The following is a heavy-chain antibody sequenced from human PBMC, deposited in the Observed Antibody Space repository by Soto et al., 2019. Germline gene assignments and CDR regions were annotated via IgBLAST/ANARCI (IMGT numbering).Heavy chain of an antibody. CDR2: INAGNGNT. V-gene: IGHV1-3*05. CDR1: GYTFTSYA. CDR3: ARAPPYPLAFDI. J-gene: IGHJ3*02. Sequence: QVQLVQSGAEEKKPGASVKVSCKASGYTFTSYAMHWVRQAPGQRLEWMGWINAGNGNTKYSQNFQGRVTITRDTSASTAYMELSSLRSEDTGVYYCARAPPYPLAFDIWGQGTMVTVSS.